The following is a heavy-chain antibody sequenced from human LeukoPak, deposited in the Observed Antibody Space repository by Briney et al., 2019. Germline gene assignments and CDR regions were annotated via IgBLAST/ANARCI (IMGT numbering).Heavy chain of an antibody. Sequence: PSGTLSLTCTVSGGSISSRTYYWGWIRQPPGKGLEWIGSSYYSGSTYYNPSLKSRVTISVDTSKNQFSLKLRSVTAADTAVYYCARLADCSSTRCHDYWGQGTLVTVSS. CDR1: GGSISSRTYY. CDR2: SYYSGST. CDR3: ARLADCSSTRCHDY. D-gene: IGHD2-2*01. V-gene: IGHV4-39*01. J-gene: IGHJ4*02.